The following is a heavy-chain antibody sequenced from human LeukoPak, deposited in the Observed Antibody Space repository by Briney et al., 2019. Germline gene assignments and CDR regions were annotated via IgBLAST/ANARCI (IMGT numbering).Heavy chain of an antibody. Sequence: PSETLSLTCTVSGGSISSYYWSWIRQPPGKGLEWIGYIYYSGSTNYNPSLKSRVTISVDTSKNQLSLKLSSVTAADTAVYYCARDRWVGMDVWGKGTTVTVSS. V-gene: IGHV4-59*01. CDR1: GGSISSYY. J-gene: IGHJ6*04. CDR2: IYYSGST. CDR3: ARDRWVGMDV. D-gene: IGHD6-13*01.